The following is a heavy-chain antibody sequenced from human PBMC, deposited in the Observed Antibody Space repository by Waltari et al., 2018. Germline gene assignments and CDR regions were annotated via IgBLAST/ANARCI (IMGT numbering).Heavy chain of an antibody. Sequence: EVQLLQSGAELQQPGPTVRISCKASGYPFSASHIHWVQQAPGKGLRWMGLVDPEDGETIYADNFQGRVTISADTSTDTAFMELSSLRSEDTAVFYCATALGDSSSASRPFDFWGQGTMITVSS. V-gene: IGHV1-69-2*01. CDR2: VDPEDGET. J-gene: IGHJ3*01. CDR1: GYPFSASH. CDR3: ATALGDSSSASRPFDF. D-gene: IGHD6-19*01.